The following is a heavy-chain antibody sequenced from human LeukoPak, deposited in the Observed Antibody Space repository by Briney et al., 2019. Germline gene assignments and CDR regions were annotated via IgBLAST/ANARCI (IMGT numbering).Heavy chain of an antibody. Sequence: SETLSLTCTVSGGSISSGSYYWSWIRQPPGKGLEWIGSIYYSGSTYYNPSLKSRVTISVDTSKNQFSLKLSSVTAADTAVYYCARHPLWFGELLFLDYWGQGTLVTVSS. J-gene: IGHJ4*02. CDR2: IYYSGST. CDR1: GGSISSGSYY. CDR3: ARHPLWFGELLFLDY. V-gene: IGHV4-39*01. D-gene: IGHD3-10*01.